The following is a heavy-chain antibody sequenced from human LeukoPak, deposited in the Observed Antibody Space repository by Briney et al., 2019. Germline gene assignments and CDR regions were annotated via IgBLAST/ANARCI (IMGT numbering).Heavy chain of an antibody. CDR1: GYTFTSYG. CDR3: ARGIGDCSSTSCYTSVWFDP. V-gene: IGHV1-18*01. Sequence: ASVKVSCKASGYTFTSYGISWVRQAPGQRLEWMGWISAYNGNTNYAQKLQGRVTMTTDTSTSTAYMELRSLRSDDTAVYYCARGIGDCSSTSCYTSVWFDPWGQGTLVTVSS. J-gene: IGHJ5*02. D-gene: IGHD2-2*02. CDR2: ISAYNGNT.